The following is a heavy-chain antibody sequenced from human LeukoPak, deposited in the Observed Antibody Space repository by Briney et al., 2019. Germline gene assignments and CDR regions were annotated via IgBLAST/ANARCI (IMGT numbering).Heavy chain of an antibody. Sequence: SETLSLTCAVYGGSFSGYYWSWIRQPPGKGLEWIGEINHSGSTNYNPSLKSRVTISVDTSKNQFSLKLSSVTAADTAVYYCARGTPNITIFGVVIRPNYHYYYGMDVWGQGTTVTVSS. CDR2: INHSGST. V-gene: IGHV4-34*01. J-gene: IGHJ6*02. CDR3: ARGTPNITIFGVVIRPNYHYYYGMDV. D-gene: IGHD3-3*01. CDR1: GGSFSGYY.